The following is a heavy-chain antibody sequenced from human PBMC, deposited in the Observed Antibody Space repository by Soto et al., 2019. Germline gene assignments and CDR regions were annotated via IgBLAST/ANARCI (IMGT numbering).Heavy chain of an antibody. V-gene: IGHV3-64*01. CDR3: ARGGPYQLLSDFDY. CDR1: GFTFSNYA. J-gene: IGHJ4*02. Sequence: EVQLVESGGILVQPGGSLRLSCVASGFTFSNYAMHWVRQAPGKVLEYVSAISNNGGSTYYANSVKGRFTISRDNSKNTLYLQMGSLRAEDMAVYYCARGGPYQLLSDFDYWGQGTLVTVSS. D-gene: IGHD2-2*01. CDR2: ISNNGGST.